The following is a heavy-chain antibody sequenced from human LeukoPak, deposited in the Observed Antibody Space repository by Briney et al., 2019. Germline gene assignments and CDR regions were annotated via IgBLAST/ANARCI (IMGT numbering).Heavy chain of an antibody. D-gene: IGHD3-9*01. V-gene: IGHV4-39*01. CDR2: IYYSGST. Sequence: SETLSLTCTVSGGSISSSSYYWVWIRRPPGKGLEWIGCIYYSGSTYYNPSLKSRVTISVDMSKNQFSLKLNSVTAADTAVYYCARGPDVLTYKGWFDPWGQGTLVTVSS. CDR1: GGSISSSSYY. CDR3: ARGPDVLTYKGWFDP. J-gene: IGHJ5*02.